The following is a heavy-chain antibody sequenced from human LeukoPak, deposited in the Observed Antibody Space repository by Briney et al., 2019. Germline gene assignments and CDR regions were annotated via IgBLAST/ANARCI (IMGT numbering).Heavy chain of an antibody. D-gene: IGHD3-9*01. CDR1: GYTFTSYD. J-gene: IGHJ3*02. V-gene: IGHV1-8*01. CDR3: ARSPMRRDILMGPAFDI. CDR2: MNPNSGNT. Sequence: ASVKVSCKASGYTFTSYDINWVRQATGQGLEWMGWMNPNSGNTGYAQKFQGRVTMTRNTSISTAYMELSSLRSEDTAVYYCARSPMRRDILMGPAFDIWGQGTMVTVSS.